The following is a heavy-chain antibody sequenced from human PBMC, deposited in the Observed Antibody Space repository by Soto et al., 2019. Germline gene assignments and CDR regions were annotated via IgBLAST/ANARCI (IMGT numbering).Heavy chain of an antibody. CDR3: ASLDYGGNSVAFDI. CDR2: IYYSGST. Sequence: QLQLQESGPGLVKPSETLSLTCTVSGGSISSSSYYWGWIRQPPGKGLEWIGSIYYSGSTYYNPSLKSRFTISVDTSKNQFSLKRSSVTAADTAVYYCASLDYGGNSVAFDIWGQGTMVTVSS. J-gene: IGHJ3*02. CDR1: GGSISSSSYY. D-gene: IGHD4-17*01. V-gene: IGHV4-39*01.